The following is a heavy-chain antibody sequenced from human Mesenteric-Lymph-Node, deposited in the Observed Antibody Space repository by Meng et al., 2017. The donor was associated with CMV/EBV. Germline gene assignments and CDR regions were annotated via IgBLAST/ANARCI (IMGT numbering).Heavy chain of an antibody. CDR2: INPNNGGT. CDR3: ARDTYGSGSFGPPEY. D-gene: IGHD3-10*01. V-gene: IGHV1-2*06. CDR1: GYTVTGHY. Sequence: SGYTVTGHYMHWVRQAPGQGLEWMGRINPNNGGTNYAQKFQDRVTMTRDTSISTAYMELSRLRSDDTAVYYCARDTYGSGSFGPPEYWGQGTLVTVSS. J-gene: IGHJ4*02.